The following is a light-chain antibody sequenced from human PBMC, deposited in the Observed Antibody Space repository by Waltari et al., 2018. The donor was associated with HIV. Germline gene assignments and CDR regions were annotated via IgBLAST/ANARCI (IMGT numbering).Light chain of an antibody. V-gene: IGLV4-69*01. J-gene: IGLJ2*01. Sequence: QVVLTQPPSASASLGASVKLTCTLSSGHINYVIAWHQQQPKKGPRFLMKLNSDGRHSKGDGIPDLFSGSSSGAERYLTISSLQSEDEGDYFCQTWGTGIQVFGGGTRLTVL. CDR3: QTWGTGIQV. CDR1: SGHINYV. CDR2: LNSDGRH.